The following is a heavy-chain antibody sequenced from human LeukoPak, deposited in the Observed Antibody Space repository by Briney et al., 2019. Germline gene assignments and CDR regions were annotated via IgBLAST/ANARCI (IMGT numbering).Heavy chain of an antibody. J-gene: IGHJ4*02. CDR1: GFTFSSYG. D-gene: IGHD3-3*01. V-gene: IGHV3-49*04. CDR2: IRSEADGGIP. CDR3: TRALRFLERLLPPDY. Sequence: GSLRLACAASGFTFSSYGMKCVRHAPGDGRGWVGFIRSEADGGIPEYATAVKGRFTISRDDYKSNAYLQMNSLKNEDTAVYYCTRALRFLERLLPPDYWGQGTLVTVSS.